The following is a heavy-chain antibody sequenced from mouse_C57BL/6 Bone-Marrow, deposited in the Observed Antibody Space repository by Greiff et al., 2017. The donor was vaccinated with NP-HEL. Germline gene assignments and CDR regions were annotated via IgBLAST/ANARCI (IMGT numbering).Heavy chain of an antibody. CDR3: ARDGGVRHWFAY. Sequence: QVQLQQPGAELVRPGTSVKLSCKASGYTFTSYWMHWVKQRPGQGLEWIGVIDPSDSYTNYNQKFKGKATLTVDTSSSTAYMQLSSLTSEDSAVYCCARDGGVRHWFAYWGQGTLVTVSA. D-gene: IGHD2-3*01. CDR2: IDPSDSYT. V-gene: IGHV1-59*01. J-gene: IGHJ3*01. CDR1: GYTFTSYW.